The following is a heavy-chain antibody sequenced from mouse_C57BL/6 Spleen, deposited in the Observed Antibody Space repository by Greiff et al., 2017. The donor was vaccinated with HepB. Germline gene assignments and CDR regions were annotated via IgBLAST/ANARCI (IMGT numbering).Heavy chain of an antibody. V-gene: IGHV5-17*01. CDR2: ISSGSSSI. CDR3: AKYGSSLHWYFDV. CDR1: GFTFSDYG. Sequence: EVKLEESGGGLVKPGGSLKLSCAASGFTFSDYGMHWVRQAPEKGLEWVAYISSGSSSIYYADTVKGRFTISRDNAKNTLFLQMTSLRSEDTAMYYCAKYGSSLHWYFDVWGTGTTVTVSS. D-gene: IGHD1-1*01. J-gene: IGHJ1*03.